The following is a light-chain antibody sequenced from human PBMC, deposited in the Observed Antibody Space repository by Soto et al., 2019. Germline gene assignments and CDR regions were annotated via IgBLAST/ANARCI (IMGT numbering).Light chain of an antibody. CDR3: SSYTSRSTLV. V-gene: IGLV2-14*01. J-gene: IGLJ3*02. CDR2: EVS. CDR1: NSDVGGYNY. Sequence: QSALTQPASVSGSSGRSITISCTGANSDVGGYNYVSWYQQRPGKAPKLIISEVSARPSGVSNRFSGSKSGNTASLTISGLQAEDVADYFCSSYTSRSTLVFGVGTKVTVL.